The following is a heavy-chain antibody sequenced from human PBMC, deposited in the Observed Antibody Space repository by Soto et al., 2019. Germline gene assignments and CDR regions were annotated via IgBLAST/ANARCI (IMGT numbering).Heavy chain of an antibody. CDR1: SDSISSYY. D-gene: IGHD6-13*01. J-gene: IGHJ4*02. CDR3: ARGTSWQLPFDY. CDR2: ISYSGST. Sequence: QVQLQESGPGLVKPSETLSLTCTVSSDSISSYYWSWIRQPPGKRLEWIGYISYSGSTDDNPSLKSRVTISGDTSKTQFSLKVSSVTAADTAVYYCARGTSWQLPFDYWGQGTLVTVSS. V-gene: IGHV4-59*01.